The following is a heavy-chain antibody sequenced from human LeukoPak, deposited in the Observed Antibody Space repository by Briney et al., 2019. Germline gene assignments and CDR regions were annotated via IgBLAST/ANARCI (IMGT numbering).Heavy chain of an antibody. D-gene: IGHD2-8*01. CDR3: ARHVLHSPFDY. CDR1: GGSISSSSYY. CDR2: IYCSGST. J-gene: IGHJ4*02. V-gene: IGHV4-39*01. Sequence: PSETLSLTCTVSGGSISSSSYYWGWIRQPPGKGLEWIGSIYCSGSTYYNPSLKSRVTISVDTSKNQFSLKLSSVTAADTAVYYCARHVLHSPFDYWGQGTLVTVSS.